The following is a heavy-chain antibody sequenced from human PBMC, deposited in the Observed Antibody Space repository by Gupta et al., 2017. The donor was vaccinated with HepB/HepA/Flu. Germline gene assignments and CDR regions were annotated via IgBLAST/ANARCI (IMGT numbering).Heavy chain of an antibody. Sequence: EVQLVESGGGLVQPGGSLRLYCAASGFTVSSNYMSWVRQAPGKGLEWVSVIYSGGSTYYADSVKGRFTISRDNSKNTLYLQMNSLRAEDTAVYYCARDQQQLGDYYFDYWGQGTLVTVSS. CDR2: IYSGGST. D-gene: IGHD6-13*01. V-gene: IGHV3-66*01. J-gene: IGHJ4*02. CDR3: ARDQQQLGDYYFDY. CDR1: GFTVSSNY.